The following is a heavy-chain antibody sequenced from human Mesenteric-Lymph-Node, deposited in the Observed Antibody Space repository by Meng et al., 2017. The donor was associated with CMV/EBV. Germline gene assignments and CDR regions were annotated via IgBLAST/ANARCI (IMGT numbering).Heavy chain of an antibody. V-gene: IGHV4-31*02. D-gene: IGHD3-10*01. CDR2: IYYSGST. Sequence: SWVRQHPGKGLEWIGYIYYSGSTYYNPSLKSRVTISVDTSKNQFSLKLSSVTAADTAVYYCARDLHGSGSYSFDYWGQGTLVTVSS. J-gene: IGHJ4*02. CDR3: ARDLHGSGSYSFDY.